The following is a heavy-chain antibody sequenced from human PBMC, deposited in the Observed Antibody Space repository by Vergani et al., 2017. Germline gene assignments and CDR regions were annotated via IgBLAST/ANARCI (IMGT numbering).Heavy chain of an antibody. D-gene: IGHD1-14*01. CDR1: GYTFTYRY. Sequence: QMQLVQSGAEGRKTGSSGKVSCKASGYTFTYRYLHWVRQAPGQALEWMGWITPFNGETKYAQKFQDRVTITRDRSMSTAYMELSSLRSEDTAMYYCARWDPGLGSFDIWGQGAMVTVST. V-gene: IGHV1-45*02. J-gene: IGHJ3*02. CDR3: ARWDPGLGSFDI. CDR2: ITPFNGET.